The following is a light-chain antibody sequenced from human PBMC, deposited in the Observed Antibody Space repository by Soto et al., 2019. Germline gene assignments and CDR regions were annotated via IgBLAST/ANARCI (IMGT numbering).Light chain of an antibody. CDR1: QSVSSY. CDR3: QPRSNWPP. Sequence: EIVLTQSPATLSLSPGERVTLSCRASQSVSSYLAWNQQKPGQAPRLLIYDASNRATGIPARFSGSGSGTDFTLTISSLEPEDFAVYYCQPRSNWPPLGGGTKVEIK. CDR2: DAS. V-gene: IGKV3-11*01. J-gene: IGKJ4*01.